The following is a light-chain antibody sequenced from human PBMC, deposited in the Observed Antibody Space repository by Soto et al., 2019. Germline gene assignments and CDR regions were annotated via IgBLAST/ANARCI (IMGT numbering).Light chain of an antibody. V-gene: IGLV2-14*01. CDR3: ASYTYSSTRV. Sequence: QSALTQPASVSGSPGQSITLSCTGTSSDVGRYNYVSWYQQEPGKAPKLMIYDVTDRPSGVSERFSGSKSGNTASLTISGLQAEDEADYYCASYTYSSTRVFGTGTKLTVL. CDR2: DVT. CDR1: SSDVGRYNY. J-gene: IGLJ1*01.